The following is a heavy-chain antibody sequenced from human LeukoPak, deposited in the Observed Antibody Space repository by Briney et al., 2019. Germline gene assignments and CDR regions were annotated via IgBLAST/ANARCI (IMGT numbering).Heavy chain of an antibody. CDR3: ARSGTTSDI. Sequence: SETLSLTCTVSGGSLSSYYWSWIRQPPGKGLEWIGYIYYSGSTNYNPSLKSRVTISVDTSKNQFSLRLSSVTAADTAVYYCARSGTTSDIWGQGTMVTVSS. D-gene: IGHD1-1*01. V-gene: IGHV4-59*01. CDR2: IYYSGST. CDR1: GGSLSSYY. J-gene: IGHJ3*02.